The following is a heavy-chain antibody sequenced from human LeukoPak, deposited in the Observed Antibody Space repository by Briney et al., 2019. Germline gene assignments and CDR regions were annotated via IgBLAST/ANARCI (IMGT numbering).Heavy chain of an antibody. CDR3: XXHKVXAQGGKSWFDP. D-gene: IGHD2-15*01. Sequence: GGSLRLSCVASRFNFRKCLMSSIRQAPGKELEWVASIQPDGSETYLRAAVKGRSIISRDKAGTALYLQINTLRDADTDADDCXXHKVXAQGGKSWFDPXGQGALVTVSS. V-gene: IGHV3-7*01. CDR2: IQPDGSET. CDR1: RFNFRKCL. J-gene: IGHJ5*02.